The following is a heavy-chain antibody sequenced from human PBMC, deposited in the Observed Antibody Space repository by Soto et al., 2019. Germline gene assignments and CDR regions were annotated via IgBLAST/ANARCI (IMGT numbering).Heavy chain of an antibody. J-gene: IGHJ6*04. CDR1: GFPFSNAW. V-gene: IGHV3-30*03. D-gene: IGHD3-22*01. CDR2: ISYDGSNK. CDR3: ASDNYYDSSGYYVPYYYYYYGKDV. Sequence: PGGSLRLSCADSGFPFSNAWMNWVRQAPGKGLEWVAVISYDGSNKYYADCVKGRFTISRDNSKNTLYLQMNSLRAEDMAVYYCASDNYYDSSGYYVPYYYYYYGKDVCGKESTVDDSS.